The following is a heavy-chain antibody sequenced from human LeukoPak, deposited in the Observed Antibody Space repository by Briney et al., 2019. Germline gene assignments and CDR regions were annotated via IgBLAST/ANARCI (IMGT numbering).Heavy chain of an antibody. V-gene: IGHV3-23*01. CDR2: IIGSGDTT. CDR3: AKVTGGDMITYGGLDY. CDR1: GFTFSGYA. J-gene: IGHJ4*02. D-gene: IGHD3-16*01. Sequence: AGGSLRLSCAASGFTFSGYAMSWVRQAPGTGLEWVSAIIGSGDTTYYAASVKGRLTISRDNSKNTLYLQMNSLRAEDTAVYYCAKVTGGDMITYGGLDYWGQGTLVTVSS.